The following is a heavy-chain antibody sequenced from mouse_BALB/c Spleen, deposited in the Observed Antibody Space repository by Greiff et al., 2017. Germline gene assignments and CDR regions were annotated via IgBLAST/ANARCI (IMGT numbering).Heavy chain of an antibody. J-gene: IGHJ2*01. CDR3: ARKGLYGRGPYYFDY. Sequence: QVQLQQSGAELVRPGTSVKVSCKASGYAFTNYLIEWVKQRPGQGLEWIGVINPGSGGTNYNEKFKGKATLTADKSSSTAYMQLSSLTSDDSAVYFCARKGLYGRGPYYFDYWGQGTTLTVSS. D-gene: IGHD1-1*01. V-gene: IGHV1-54*01. CDR2: INPGSGGT. CDR1: GYAFTNYL.